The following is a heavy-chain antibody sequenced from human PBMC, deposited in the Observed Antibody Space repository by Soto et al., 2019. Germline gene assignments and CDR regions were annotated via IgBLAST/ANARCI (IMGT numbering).Heavy chain of an antibody. D-gene: IGHD3-22*01. CDR2: IYYSVST. CDR1: GGSISSYY. J-gene: IGHJ4*02. CDR3: ARLCGYYQAFDS. V-gene: IGHV4-59*08. Sequence: PSETLSLTCTVSGGSISSYYWSWIRQPPGKGLEWIGYIYYSVSTNYNPSLKSRVTISVDTSKNQFSLKLSSVTAADTAVYYCARLCGYYQAFDSWGQGTLVTSPQ.